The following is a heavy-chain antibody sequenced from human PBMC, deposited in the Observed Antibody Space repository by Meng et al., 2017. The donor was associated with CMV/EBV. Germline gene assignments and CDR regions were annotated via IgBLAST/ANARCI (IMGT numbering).Heavy chain of an antibody. Sequence: GESLKISCAASGFTFSSYSTNWVRQAPGKGLEWVSSISSSSSYIYYADSVKGRFTISRDNAKNSLYLQMNSLRAEDTAVYYCAIGVTGRYCSSTSCYEDYWGQGTLVTVSS. V-gene: IGHV3-21*01. CDR3: AIGVTGRYCSSTSCYEDY. CDR1: GFTFSSYS. CDR2: ISSSSSYI. D-gene: IGHD2-2*01. J-gene: IGHJ4*02.